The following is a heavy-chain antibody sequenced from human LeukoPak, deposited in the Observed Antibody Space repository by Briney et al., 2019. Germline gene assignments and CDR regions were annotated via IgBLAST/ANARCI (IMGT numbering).Heavy chain of an antibody. D-gene: IGHD6-19*01. CDR3: ARAKMSRSIAVAPLDY. CDR2: IYNSGST. CDR1: GGSISSYY. Sequence: SETLSLTCSVSGGSISSYYWSWIRQPPGKGLEWIGNIYNSGSTNYNSGSTNNNPSLKSRVTISVGTSKNQFSLKLSSVTAADTAVYYCARAKMSRSIAVAPLDYWGQGTLVTVSS. J-gene: IGHJ4*02. V-gene: IGHV4-59*08.